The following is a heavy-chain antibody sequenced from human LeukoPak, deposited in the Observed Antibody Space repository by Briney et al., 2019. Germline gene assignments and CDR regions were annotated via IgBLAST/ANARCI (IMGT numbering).Heavy chain of an antibody. V-gene: IGHV3-33*01. D-gene: IGHD6-19*01. CDR1: GFTFSGYP. CDR3: ARGLLSGWLGAQNDAFDI. CDR2: IWYDGSNK. Sequence: GKSLRLSCAASGFTFSGYPIHWVRQAPGKGLEWVAVIWYDGSNKYYADSVKGRFTISRDNSKNTLYLQMSSLRAEDTAVFYCARGLLSGWLGAQNDAFDIWGQGTMVTVSS. J-gene: IGHJ3*02.